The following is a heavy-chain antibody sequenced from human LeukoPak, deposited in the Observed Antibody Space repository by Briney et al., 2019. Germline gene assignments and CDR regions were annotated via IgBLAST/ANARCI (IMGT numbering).Heavy chain of an antibody. D-gene: IGHD3-22*01. J-gene: IGHJ4*02. CDR2: IGGSGGST. CDR1: GFTFSSYA. V-gene: IGHV3-23*01. Sequence: GGSLRLSWAASGFTFSSYAMSWVSQAPGKGLEWVAAIGGSGGSTYYADSVKGRFTISRDNSKNTLYLQMNSLRAEDTAVYYCAKEYYYDSSGSTNDYWGQGTLVTVSS. CDR3: AKEYYYDSSGSTNDY.